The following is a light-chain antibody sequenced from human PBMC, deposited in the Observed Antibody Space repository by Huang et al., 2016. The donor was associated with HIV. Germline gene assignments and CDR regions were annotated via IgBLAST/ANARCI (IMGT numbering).Light chain of an antibody. J-gene: IGKJ4*01. Sequence: EIVMTQSPATLSVSPGQRVTLSCRANRSVSTTLAWYQQRHGQAPRLLIYGSSTRAPGSPARVSGSGSGTDFSLTISSLQSEDFALYYCHQYNNWLLSFGGGTRV. V-gene: IGKV3-15*01. CDR2: GSS. CDR3: HQYNNWLLS. CDR1: RSVSTT.